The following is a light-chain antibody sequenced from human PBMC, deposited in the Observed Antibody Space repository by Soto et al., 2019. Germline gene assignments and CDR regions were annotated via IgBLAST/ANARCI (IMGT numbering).Light chain of an antibody. CDR1: SSDVGGYNY. Sequence: SVLTQPASVSGSPGQSITISCTGTSSDVGGYNYVSWYQHHPGKAPKLMIYDVSNRPSGVSNRFSGSKSGNTASLTISGLQAEEEADYYCSSYTSSSTLGGVFGTGTKSPS. CDR3: SSYTSSSTLGGV. J-gene: IGLJ1*01. CDR2: DVS. V-gene: IGLV2-14*03.